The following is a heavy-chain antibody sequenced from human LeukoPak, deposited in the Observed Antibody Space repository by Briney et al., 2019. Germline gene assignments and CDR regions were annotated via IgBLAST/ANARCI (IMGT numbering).Heavy chain of an antibody. J-gene: IGHJ4*02. Sequence: GRSLRLSCTASGFTFSNYAMNWVRQAPGKGLEWVSGISGSGGSIYYADSVKGRFTISRDNSKNTLYLQVNSLRAEDTAVYYCAKLASVSITVAGALDYWGQGTLVTVSS. V-gene: IGHV3-23*01. CDR3: AKLASVSITVAGALDY. D-gene: IGHD6-19*01. CDR2: ISGSGGSI. CDR1: GFTFSNYA.